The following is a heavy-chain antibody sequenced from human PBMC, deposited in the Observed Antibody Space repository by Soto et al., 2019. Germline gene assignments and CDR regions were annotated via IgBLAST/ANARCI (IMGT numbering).Heavy chain of an antibody. J-gene: IGHJ4*02. Sequence: GGSLRLSCAASGFTFSSYAMSWVRQAPGKGLEWVSAISGSGGSTYYADSVKGRFTISRDNSKNTLYLQMNSLRAEDSAVYYCAKDRSSSYYFDYWGQGTLVTVSS. V-gene: IGHV3-23*01. CDR1: GFTFSSYA. CDR2: ISGSGGST. CDR3: AKDRSSSYYFDY. D-gene: IGHD6-6*01.